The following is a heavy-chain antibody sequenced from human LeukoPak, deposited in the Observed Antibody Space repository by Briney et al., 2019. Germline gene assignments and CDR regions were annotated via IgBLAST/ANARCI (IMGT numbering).Heavy chain of an antibody. CDR2: IDDAGRS. D-gene: IGHD3-10*01. V-gene: IGHV4-34*01. Sequence: PSETLSLTCADYGGSFSGHDWTWIRQPPGKGLERLGEIDDAGRSTYNPSLTSRVTISKDSSKNQFSLSLGSVIAADTAVYFCARGENSGSYFSYFDSWAQGTPVTVSS. J-gene: IGHJ5*01. CDR1: GGSFSGHD. CDR3: ARGENSGSYFSYFDS.